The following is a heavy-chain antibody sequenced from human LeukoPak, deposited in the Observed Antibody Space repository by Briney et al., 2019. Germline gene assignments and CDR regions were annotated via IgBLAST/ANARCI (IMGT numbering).Heavy chain of an antibody. V-gene: IGHV3-21*01. Sequence: TGGSLRLSCAASGFTFSSYWMSWVRQAPGKGLEWVSSISSSSSYIYYADSVKGRFTISRDNAKNSLYLQMNSLRAGDTAVYYCARGVRTSSGYDSGIWGQGTMVTVSS. CDR2: ISSSSSYI. CDR3: ARGVRTSSGYDSGI. D-gene: IGHD5-12*01. CDR1: GFTFSSYW. J-gene: IGHJ3*02.